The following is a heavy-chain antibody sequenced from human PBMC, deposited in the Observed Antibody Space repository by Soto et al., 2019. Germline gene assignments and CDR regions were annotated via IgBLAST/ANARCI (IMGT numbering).Heavy chain of an antibody. D-gene: IGHD3-9*01. V-gene: IGHV1-18*01. CDR2: ISAYNGNT. CDR3: ARDIVLRYFGWAYGGNLFDP. CDR1: GYTFTSYG. J-gene: IGHJ5*02. Sequence: ASVKVSCKASGYTFTSYGISWVRQAPGQGLEWMGWISAYNGNTNYAQKLQGRVTMTTDTSTSTAYMELRSLRSDDTAVYYCARDIVLRYFGWAYGGNLFDPCGQGTLVTGSA.